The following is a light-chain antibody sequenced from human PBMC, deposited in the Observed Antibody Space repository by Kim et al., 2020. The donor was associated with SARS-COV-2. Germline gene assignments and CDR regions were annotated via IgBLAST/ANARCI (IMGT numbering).Light chain of an antibody. J-gene: IGKJ1*01. CDR1: QGISNF. V-gene: IGKV1-27*01. CDR3: QNYNSAPPWT. CDR2: AAS. Sequence: DIQMTQSPSSLSASVGDRVTITCRASQGISNFLAWYQRKPGKVPKLLMYAASTLKSGVPSRFSGSGSGTDFTLTISSLQPDDVATYYCQNYNSAPPWTFGQGTKVDIK.